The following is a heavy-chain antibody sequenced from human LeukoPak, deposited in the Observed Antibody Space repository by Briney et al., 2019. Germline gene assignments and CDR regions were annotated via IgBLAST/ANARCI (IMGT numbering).Heavy chain of an antibody. CDR3: ARGGGYSYGSFDY. V-gene: IGHV3-74*01. J-gene: IGHJ4*02. CDR2: INRDGSST. CDR1: GTIFRNYW. D-gene: IGHD5-18*01. Sequence: GGSLRLSCAASGTIFRNYWMHWVRQAPGKGLVWVSRINRDGSSTSYADSVKGRFTISRDNAKNTLYLQMNSLRAEDTAVYYCARGGGYSYGSFDYWGQGTLVTVSS.